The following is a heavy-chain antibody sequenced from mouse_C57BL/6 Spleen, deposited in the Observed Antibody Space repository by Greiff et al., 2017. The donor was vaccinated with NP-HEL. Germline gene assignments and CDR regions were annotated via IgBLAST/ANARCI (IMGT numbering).Heavy chain of an antibody. D-gene: IGHD1-1*01. CDR1: GYSFTDYN. J-gene: IGHJ1*03. CDR3: AREDYYGSSYDWYFDV. V-gene: IGHV1-39*01. Sequence: VQLQQSGPELVKPGASVKISCKASGYSFTDYNMNWVKQSNGKSLEWIGVINPNYGTTSYNQKFKGKATLTVDQSSSTAYMQLSSLTSEDSAVYYCAREDYYGSSYDWYFDVWGTGTTVTVSS. CDR2: INPNYGTT.